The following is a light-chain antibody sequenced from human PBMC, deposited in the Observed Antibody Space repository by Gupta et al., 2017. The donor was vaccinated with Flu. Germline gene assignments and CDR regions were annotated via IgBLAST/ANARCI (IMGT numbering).Light chain of an antibody. J-gene: IGKJ1*01. Sequence: EIVMTQSPATLSVSPGERATLSCRASQSVRSNLAWYKQKPGQAPRLLIYGASTRATGIPARFSGSGYGTEFTLTISSRQSEDFAVYYCQQNKNWPPRTFGQGTKVEIK. CDR1: QSVRSN. CDR2: GAS. CDR3: QQNKNWPPRT. V-gene: IGKV3-15*01.